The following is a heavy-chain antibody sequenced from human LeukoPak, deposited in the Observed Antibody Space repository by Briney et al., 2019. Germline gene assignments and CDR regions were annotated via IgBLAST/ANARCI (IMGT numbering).Heavy chain of an antibody. CDR3: VRDGDDFNFDY. CDR2: VIRDGSFT. J-gene: IGHJ4*02. CDR1: GFTFSSHW. Sequence: PGGFLRLSCAASGFTFSSHWMHWVRQAPGKGLEWVSRVIRDGSFTNYADSVKGRFTISRDNAKNTLYLQMSSLRAEDTAVYFCVRDGDDFNFDYWGQGSLVTVSS. D-gene: IGHD5-24*01. V-gene: IGHV3-74*01.